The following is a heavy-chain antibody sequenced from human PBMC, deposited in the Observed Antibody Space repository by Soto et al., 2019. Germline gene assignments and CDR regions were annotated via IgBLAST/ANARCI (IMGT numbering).Heavy chain of an antibody. CDR3: TRVMLGSSRFSDY. J-gene: IGHJ4*02. D-gene: IGHD6-19*01. CDR2: IKNKANSYTT. Sequence: EVQLVESGGGLVQPEGSLRLSCAASGFTFSDHYMDWVRQAPGKGLEWVGRIKNKANSYTTEYAPPVKGRFIISRDDSKNSVFLQMNRLKTDDTAVYYCTRVMLGSSRFSDYWGQGILVTVSS. CDR1: GFTFSDHY. V-gene: IGHV3-72*01.